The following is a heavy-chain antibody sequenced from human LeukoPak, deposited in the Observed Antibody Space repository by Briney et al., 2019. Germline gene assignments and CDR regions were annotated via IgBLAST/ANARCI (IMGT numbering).Heavy chain of an antibody. Sequence: ASVKVSCKASGYTFTGYYMQWVRQAPGQGLEWMGWIHPSSGDINYSQKFQGRVTMTRDTSISTAYMELSRLTSYDTAVYYCARVRGYDYVWGSCPYWGQGTLVTVSS. CDR2: IHPSSGDI. V-gene: IGHV1-2*02. CDR3: ARVRGYDYVWGSCPY. J-gene: IGHJ4*02. D-gene: IGHD3-16*01. CDR1: GYTFTGYY.